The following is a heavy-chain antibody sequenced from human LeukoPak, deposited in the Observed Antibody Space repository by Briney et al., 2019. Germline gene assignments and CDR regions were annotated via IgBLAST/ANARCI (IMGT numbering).Heavy chain of an antibody. V-gene: IGHV5-51*01. CDR2: IYPGDSDT. D-gene: IGHD3-10*01. CDR1: GYTFTNYW. Sequence: GESLKISCKGSGYTFTNYWIAWVRQMPGKGLEWMGSIYPGDSDTSYSPSFQGQVTISADKSINTAYLQWTSLKASDIAVYYCARRFGYYGSGTLYYFDYWGQGTLVTVSS. CDR3: ARRFGYYGSGTLYYFDY. J-gene: IGHJ4*02.